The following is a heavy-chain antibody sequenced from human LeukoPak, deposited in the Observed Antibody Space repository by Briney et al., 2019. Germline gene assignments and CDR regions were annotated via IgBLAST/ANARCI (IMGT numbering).Heavy chain of an antibody. D-gene: IGHD6-13*01. CDR2: INTNTGSL. CDR1: GDTFSSYT. CDR3: ARVSSSTNIDY. V-gene: IGHV7-4-1*02. J-gene: IGHJ4*02. Sequence: ASVKVSCKASGDTFSSYTISWVRQAPGQGLEWMGWINTNTGSLTYAQGFTGRFVFSLDTSVSTAYLQISSLKAEDTAVYYCARVSSSTNIDYWGQGTLVTVSS.